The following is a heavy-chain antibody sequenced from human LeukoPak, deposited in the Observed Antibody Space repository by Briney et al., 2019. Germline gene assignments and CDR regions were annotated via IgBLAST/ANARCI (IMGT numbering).Heavy chain of an antibody. V-gene: IGHV4-34*01. D-gene: IGHD3-10*01. CDR2: INHSGST. J-gene: IGHJ5*02. Sequence: PSETLSLTCAVYGGSFSGYYWSWICQPPGKGLEWIGEINHSGSTNYNPSLKSRVTISVDTSKNQFSLKLSSVTAADTAVYYCARARITMVRGAWFDPWGQGTLVTVSS. CDR1: GGSFSGYY. CDR3: ARARITMVRGAWFDP.